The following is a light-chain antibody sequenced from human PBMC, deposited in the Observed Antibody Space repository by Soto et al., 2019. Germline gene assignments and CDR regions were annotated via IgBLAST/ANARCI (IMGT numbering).Light chain of an antibody. Sequence: QSALTQPASVSGSPGQSITISCTGTSRDVGGYNYVSWHQQHPGKAPKVIITEVSNRPSGVSNRFSGSKSGNTASLTISGLQAEDEADYYCSSYTSSGTLVFGGGTKLTVL. CDR3: SSYTSSGTLV. V-gene: IGLV2-14*01. CDR2: EVS. J-gene: IGLJ2*01. CDR1: SRDVGGYNY.